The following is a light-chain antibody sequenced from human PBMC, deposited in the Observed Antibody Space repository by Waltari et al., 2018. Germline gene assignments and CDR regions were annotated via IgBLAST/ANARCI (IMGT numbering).Light chain of an antibody. CDR3: QDGGYGHWG. Sequence: QLVLTQSPSASAPLGASVKLTCTLSSGHTSKAIAWLQQQPGKGPRYLMKVNSDGSHIKGDEIPIRLSRFKPGAGRQPHLPHPPSWDEGEYFCQDGGYGHWGVGGGNKLTVL. V-gene: IGLV4-69*01. CDR1: SGHTSKA. J-gene: IGLJ2*01. CDR2: VNSDGSH.